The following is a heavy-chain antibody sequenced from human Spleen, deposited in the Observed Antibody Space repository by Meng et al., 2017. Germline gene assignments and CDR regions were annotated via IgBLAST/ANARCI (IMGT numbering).Heavy chain of an antibody. CDR3: ATDIPIPDNSGYLGY. V-gene: IGHV1-24*01. CDR2: FDPEDAET. Sequence: QVQLVQSGAEVKRPGASVKVPWKVSGYTLSDLCMHWVRQAPGKGLEWLGGFDPEDAETIYAHKFQGRVAMTEDTSTDTAYLELSSLRSDDTAIYYCATDIPIPDNSGYLGYWGQGTLVTVSS. D-gene: IGHD5-12*01. J-gene: IGHJ4*02. CDR1: GYTLSDLC.